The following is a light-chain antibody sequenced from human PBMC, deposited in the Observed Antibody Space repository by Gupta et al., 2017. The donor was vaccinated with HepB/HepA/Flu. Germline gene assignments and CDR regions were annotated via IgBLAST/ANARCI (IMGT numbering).Light chain of an antibody. J-gene: IGKJ1*01. CDR1: QNLLYSSSNKNN. CDR2: WAS. V-gene: IGKV4-1*01. CDR3: QQYYASPWT. Sequence: DIVMTQSPDSLYVSLGERATINCKSSQNLLYSSSNKNNLTWYQQTPGQPPKLLIYWASTPNSGVPGRFNGSGSGEYFTLTISRLPAEYVAVYYCQQYYASPWTFGQGTKVEIK.